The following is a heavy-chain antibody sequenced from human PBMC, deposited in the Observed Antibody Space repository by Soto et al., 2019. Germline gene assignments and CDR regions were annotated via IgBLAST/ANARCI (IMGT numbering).Heavy chain of an antibody. CDR2: IYYSGST. V-gene: IGHV4-39*01. J-gene: IGHJ4*02. D-gene: IGHD3-22*01. CDR3: VRHRKSYYDSSGYYTNSDFDY. Sequence: SETLSLTCTVSGGSISSSSYYWGWIRQPPGKGLEWIGSIYYSGSTYYNPSLKSRVTISVDTSKNQFSLKLSSVTAADTAVYYCVRHRKSYYDSSGYYTNSDFDYWGQGTLVTVSS. CDR1: GGSISSSSYY.